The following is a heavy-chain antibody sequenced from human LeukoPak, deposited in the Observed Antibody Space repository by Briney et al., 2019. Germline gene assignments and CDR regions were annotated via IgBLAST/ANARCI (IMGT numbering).Heavy chain of an antibody. CDR1: GFTFSSYA. V-gene: IGHV3-30*04. J-gene: IGHJ4*02. D-gene: IGHD2-2*01. CDR3: ARDACRSTSCYAFDY. Sequence: GGSLRLSCAASGFTFSSYAMHWVRQAPGKGLEWVAVISYDGSNKYYADSVKGRFTISRDNSKNTLYLQMNSLRAEDTAVYYCARDACRSTSCYAFDYWGQGTLVTVSS. CDR2: ISYDGSNK.